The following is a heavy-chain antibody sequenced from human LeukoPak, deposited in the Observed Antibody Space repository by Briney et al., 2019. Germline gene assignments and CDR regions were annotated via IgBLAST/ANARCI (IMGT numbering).Heavy chain of an antibody. J-gene: IGHJ2*01. CDR1: GYTFTTYY. Sequence: ASVKVCCKASGYTFTTYYMHWVRQAPGQGLEWMGIMNPSDGSTSYAQKFQGRVTMTRDTSTSTVYMELSSLRSEDTAVYYCARDHGNPDWYFDLWGRGTLVTVSS. CDR3: ARDHGNPDWYFDL. CDR2: MNPSDGST. V-gene: IGHV1-46*01.